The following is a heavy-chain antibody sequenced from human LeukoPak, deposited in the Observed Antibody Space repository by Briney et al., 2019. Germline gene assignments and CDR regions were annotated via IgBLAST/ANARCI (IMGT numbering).Heavy chain of an antibody. J-gene: IGHJ3*02. V-gene: IGHV3-21*01. CDR3: ARVDVVVPEDAFDI. Sequence: GGSLRLSCAASGFTFSSYSMNWVHQAPGKGLEWVSPISSSSSYIYYADSVKGRFTISRDNAKNSLYLQMNSLRAEDTAVYYCARVDVVVPEDAFDIWGQGTMVTVS. CDR2: ISSSSSYI. CDR1: GFTFSSYS. D-gene: IGHD2-2*01.